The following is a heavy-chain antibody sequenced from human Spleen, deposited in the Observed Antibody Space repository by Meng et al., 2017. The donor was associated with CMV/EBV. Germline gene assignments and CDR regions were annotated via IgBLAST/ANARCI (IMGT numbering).Heavy chain of an antibody. CDR3: ARADYDILTGYAWFDP. V-gene: IGHV1-8*03. CDR2: MNPNSGNT. J-gene: IGHJ5*02. Sequence: YTFTSYDINWGRQATGQGLEWMGWMNPNSGNTGYAQKFQGRVTITRNTSISTAYMELSSLRSEDTAVYYCARADYDILTGYAWFDPWGQGTLVTVSS. CDR1: YTFTSYD. D-gene: IGHD3-9*01.